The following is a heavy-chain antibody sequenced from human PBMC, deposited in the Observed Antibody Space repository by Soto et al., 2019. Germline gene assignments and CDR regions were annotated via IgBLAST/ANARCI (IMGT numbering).Heavy chain of an antibody. Sequence: GGSLRLSCAASGFTFDDYGMSWVRQAPGKGLEWVSGINWNGGSTGYADSVKGRFTISRDNAKNSLYLQMNSLRAEDTALYHCARHAGYSYGSYYYMDVWGKGTTVTVSS. J-gene: IGHJ6*03. V-gene: IGHV3-20*01. CDR3: ARHAGYSYGSYYYMDV. CDR2: INWNGGST. D-gene: IGHD5-18*01. CDR1: GFTFDDYG.